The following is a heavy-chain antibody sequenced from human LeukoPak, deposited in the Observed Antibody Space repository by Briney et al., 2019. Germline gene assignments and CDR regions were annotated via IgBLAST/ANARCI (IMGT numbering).Heavy chain of an antibody. CDR1: GGSISSYH. CDR2: IYTSGST. D-gene: IGHD3-16*01. J-gene: IGHJ4*02. Sequence: SETLSLTCTVPGGSISSYHWSWIRQAAGKGLEWIGRIYTSGSTKYNPSLKSRVTMSVDTSKNQISLKLSSVTAADTAVYYCARAALMTTPTTDLYYFDYWGQGTLVTVSS. V-gene: IGHV4-4*07. CDR3: ARAALMTTPTTDLYYFDY.